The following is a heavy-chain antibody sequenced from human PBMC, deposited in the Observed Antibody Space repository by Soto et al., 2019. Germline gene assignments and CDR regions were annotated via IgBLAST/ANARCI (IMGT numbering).Heavy chain of an antibody. CDR1: GFTFSRHG. CDR2: INPSGDST. CDR3: AKVDVSTAGSFDY. V-gene: IGHV3-23*01. Sequence: GGSLRLSCVASGFTFSRHGLSWVRQAPGKGLEWVSTINPSGDSTFYADSVKGRFTISRDNSKNTVYLQMNSLSVGDTAVYLCAKVDVSTAGSFDYWGQGALVTVSS. D-gene: IGHD6-13*01. J-gene: IGHJ4*02.